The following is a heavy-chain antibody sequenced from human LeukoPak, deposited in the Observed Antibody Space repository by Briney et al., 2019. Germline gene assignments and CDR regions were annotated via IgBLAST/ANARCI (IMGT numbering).Heavy chain of an antibody. CDR2: IYPGDSDT. CDR3: ARRGWAAGTTFDY. D-gene: IGHD6-13*01. Sequence: GESLQISCKGSGYSFTSYWIGWVRQMPGKGLEWMGIIYPGDSDTRYSPSFQGQVTISADKSISTAYLQWSSLKASDTAMYYCARRGWAAGTTFDYWGQGTLVTVSS. J-gene: IGHJ4*02. CDR1: GYSFTSYW. V-gene: IGHV5-51*01.